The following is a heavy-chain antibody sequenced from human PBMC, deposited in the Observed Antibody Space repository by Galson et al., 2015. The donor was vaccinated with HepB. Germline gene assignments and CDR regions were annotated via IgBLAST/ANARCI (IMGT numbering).Heavy chain of an antibody. CDR1: GYGFMYYG. CDR2: ISGDNGNT. V-gene: IGHV1-18*01. J-gene: IGHJ4*02. CDR3: AKVFHEKTDGWYRQALYYFDS. Sequence: SVKVSCTASGYGFMYYGISWVRQAPGQGLEWMGWISGDNGNTNYAQNLQGRFFISRDNSQNTLFLQMNSLRADDTAIYFCAKVFHEKTDGWYRQALYYFDSWGQGTRVTVSS. D-gene: IGHD6-19*01.